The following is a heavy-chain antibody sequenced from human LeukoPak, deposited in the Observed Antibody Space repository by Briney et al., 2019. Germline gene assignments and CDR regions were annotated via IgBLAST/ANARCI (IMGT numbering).Heavy chain of an antibody. V-gene: IGHV4-4*07. D-gene: IGHD2-2*02. CDR2: IYTSGST. CDR3: ARVASSTSCYRCAFDI. Sequence: SETLSLTCTVSGGSISSYYWSWIRQPAGKGLEWIGRIYTSGSTNYNPSLKSRVTMSVDTSKNQFSLKLSSVTAADTAVYYCARVASSTSCYRCAFDIWGQGTMVTVSS. J-gene: IGHJ3*02. CDR1: GGSISSYY.